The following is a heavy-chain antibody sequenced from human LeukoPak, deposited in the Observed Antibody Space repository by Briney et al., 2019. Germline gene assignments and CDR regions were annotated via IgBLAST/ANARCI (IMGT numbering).Heavy chain of an antibody. V-gene: IGHV1-18*01. CDR2: ISAYNGNT. D-gene: IGHD2-21*02. CDR1: GYTFTSYG. Sequence: ASVKVSCKASGYTFTSYGITWVRQAPGQGLEWMGWISAYNGNTNYAQKFQGRVTMTTETSTSTAYMELRSLRSDDTAVYYCARVNCGGDCYSIGDFDYWGQGTLVTVSS. CDR3: ARVNCGGDCYSIGDFDY. J-gene: IGHJ4*02.